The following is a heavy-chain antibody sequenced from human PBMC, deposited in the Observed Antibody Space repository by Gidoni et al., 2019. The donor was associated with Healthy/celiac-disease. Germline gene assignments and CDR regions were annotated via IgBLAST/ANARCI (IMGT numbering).Heavy chain of an antibody. V-gene: IGHV3-30-3*01. D-gene: IGHD5-18*01. CDR2: ISYDGSNK. Sequence: QVQLVESGGGVVQPGRSLRLYCAASGFPFSRYAMHWVRQAPGKGLEWVAVISYDGSNKYYADSVKGRFTISRDNSKNTLYLQMNSLRAEDTAVYYCASSRAWYSYGHFDYWGQGTLVTVSS. CDR1: GFPFSRYA. CDR3: ASSRAWYSYGHFDY. J-gene: IGHJ4*02.